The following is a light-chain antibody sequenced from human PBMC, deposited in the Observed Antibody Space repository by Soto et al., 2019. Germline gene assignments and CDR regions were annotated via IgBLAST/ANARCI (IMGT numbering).Light chain of an antibody. CDR3: LQFNNYLT. CDR2: DAS. J-gene: IGKJ5*01. Sequence: AIQVTQARSSGSASGGRMVTNTCRASQGISSALAWYQQKPGKAPKLLIYDASSLESGVPSRFSGSGSGTDFTLTSSSLQPEDFATYYCLQFNNYLTVGQGTRLEI. V-gene: IGKV1D-13*01. CDR1: QGISSA.